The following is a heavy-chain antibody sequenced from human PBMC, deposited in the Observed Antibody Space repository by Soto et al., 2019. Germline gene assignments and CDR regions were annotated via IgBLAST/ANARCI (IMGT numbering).Heavy chain of an antibody. CDR3: ARDHRGGLRPRGKEAMRKGYYYYYGMDV. V-gene: IGHV4-31*03. CDR2: IYYSGST. J-gene: IGHJ6*02. D-gene: IGHD6-13*01. CDR1: GDSISSGGYY. Sequence: SETLSLTCTVSGDSISSGGYYWSWIRQHPGKGLQWIGYIYYSGSTYYNPSLKSRVTISVDTSKNQFSLKLSSVTAADTAVYYCARDHRGGLRPRGKEAMRKGYYYYYGMDVWGQGTTVTVSS.